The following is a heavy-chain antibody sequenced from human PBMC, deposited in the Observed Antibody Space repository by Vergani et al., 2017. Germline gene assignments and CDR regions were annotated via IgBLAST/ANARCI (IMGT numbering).Heavy chain of an antibody. V-gene: IGHV3-7*01. D-gene: IGHD4-17*01. Sequence: EVQLVESGGGLVQPGGSMRLSCAASGFTFSSYWMSWVRQAPGKGLEWVANIKQDGSEKYYVDSVKGRFTISRDNAKNSLYLQMNSLRAEDTAVYYCARGSFGGYYADGFDYWGQGTLVTVSS. CDR2: IKQDGSEK. J-gene: IGHJ4*02. CDR1: GFTFSSYW. CDR3: ARGSFGGYYADGFDY.